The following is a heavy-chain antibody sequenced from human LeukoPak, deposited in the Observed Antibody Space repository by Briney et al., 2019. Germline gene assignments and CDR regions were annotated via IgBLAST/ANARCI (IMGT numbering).Heavy chain of an antibody. CDR2: INPNSGDT. CDR3: ARFYSGWYSDY. V-gene: IGHV1-2*02. Sequence: ASVTVSFTSSGYIFTFYYMHRGRQAPGQGLEWMGWINPNSGDTNYAQKFQGRVTMTSDTSISTAYMELSRLRSDDTAVYYCARFYSGWYSDYWGQGTLVTVSS. CDR1: GYIFTFYY. J-gene: IGHJ4*02. D-gene: IGHD6-19*01.